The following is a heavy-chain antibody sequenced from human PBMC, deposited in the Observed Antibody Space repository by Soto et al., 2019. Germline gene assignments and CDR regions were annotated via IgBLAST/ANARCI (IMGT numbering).Heavy chain of an antibody. CDR1: GFSFTTYG. CDR2: IWFDGSKQ. CDR3: AKDHCGGDCYSDPYFDY. V-gene: IGHV3-33*06. J-gene: IGHJ4*02. D-gene: IGHD2-21*02. Sequence: QVQLVESGGGVVQPGRSLRLSCVASGFSFTTYGLHWVRQAPGKGLEWVAVIWFDGSKQYYADSVKGRFTISRDNSKNIVYLEMNSMRVEDTAVYYCAKDHCGGDCYSDPYFDYWGQGTLVTVSS.